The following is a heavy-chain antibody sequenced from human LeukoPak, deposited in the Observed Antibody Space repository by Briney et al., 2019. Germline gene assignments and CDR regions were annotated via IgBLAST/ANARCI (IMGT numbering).Heavy chain of an antibody. CDR1: GGSISSSSYY. D-gene: IGHD3-9*01. Sequence: AETLSLTCTVSGGSISSSSYYWGWIRQPPVKGLEWIGSIYYSGSTYYNPSLKSRVTISVDTSKNQFSLKLSSVTAADTAVYYCARAHRDYDILTGYYESCYFDYWGQGTLVTVSS. J-gene: IGHJ4*02. CDR2: IYYSGST. CDR3: ARAHRDYDILTGYYESCYFDY. V-gene: IGHV4-39*01.